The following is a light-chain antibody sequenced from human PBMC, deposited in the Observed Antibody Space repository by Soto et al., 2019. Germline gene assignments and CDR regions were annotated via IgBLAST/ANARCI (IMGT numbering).Light chain of an antibody. Sequence: QSALTQPPSASGSPGQSVTISCTGTSSDVGGYNYVSWYQQHPGKAPKLMIYEVTKRPSGVPDRFSGSKSGTTASLTVSGLQADDEADYYCSSYAGSNTVVFGGGTKLTVL. CDR2: EVT. J-gene: IGLJ2*01. V-gene: IGLV2-8*01. CDR1: SSDVGGYNY. CDR3: SSYAGSNTVV.